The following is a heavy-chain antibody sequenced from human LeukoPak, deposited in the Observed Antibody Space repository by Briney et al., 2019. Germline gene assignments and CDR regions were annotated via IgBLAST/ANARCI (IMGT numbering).Heavy chain of an antibody. CDR3: ARSWPIAAAGTHGGWFDP. CDR2: IYYSGST. J-gene: IGHJ5*02. Sequence: KPSETLSLTCTVSGGSISSYYWSWIRQPPGKGLEWIGYIYYSGSTNYTPSLKSRVTISVDTSKNQFSLKLSSGTAADTAVYYCARSWPIAAAGTHGGWFDPWGQGTLVTVSS. CDR1: GGSISSYY. V-gene: IGHV4-59*01. D-gene: IGHD6-13*01.